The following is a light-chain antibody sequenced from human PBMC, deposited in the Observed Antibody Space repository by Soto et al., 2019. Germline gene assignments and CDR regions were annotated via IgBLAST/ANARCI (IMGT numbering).Light chain of an antibody. CDR2: GAS. CDR3: QQYGSAPPVT. Sequence: EIALTQSPGTLSLSPGEIATLSCRASQSVSSSYLAWYQQKPGQAPRLLIYGASSRATGIPDRFSGSGSGTDFTLTISRLEPEDFAVYYCQQYGSAPPVTFGPGTKVDIK. J-gene: IGKJ3*01. V-gene: IGKV3-20*01. CDR1: QSVSSSY.